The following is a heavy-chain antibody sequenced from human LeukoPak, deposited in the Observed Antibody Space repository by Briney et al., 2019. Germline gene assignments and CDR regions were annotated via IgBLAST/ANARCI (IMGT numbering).Heavy chain of an antibody. CDR1: GGSISSSNW. V-gene: IGHV4-4*02. J-gene: IGHJ5*02. CDR3: ARVPYCSGGSCFSSWFDP. CDR2: IYHSGST. D-gene: IGHD2-15*01. Sequence: ETESLTCAVSGGSISSSNWWSWIRQPPGKGLEWIGEIYHSGSTNYNPSLKSRVTISVDKSKNQFSLKLSSVTAADTAVYYCARVPYCSGGSCFSSWFDPWGQGTLVTVSS.